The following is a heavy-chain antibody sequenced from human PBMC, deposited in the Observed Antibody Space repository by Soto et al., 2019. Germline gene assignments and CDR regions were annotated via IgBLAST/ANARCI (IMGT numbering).Heavy chain of an antibody. J-gene: IGHJ4*02. Sequence: QVQLVQSGAEVKKPGASVKVSCKASGYTFRNYGISWVRQAPGQGLEWMGWISAYKGNTNYAQKFQGRVTITTDKSTSTTYMELRSLRSDDSAVYFCASRARQLPYYFDYWSQGTLVTVSS. CDR2: ISAYKGNT. D-gene: IGHD6-6*01. CDR1: GYTFRNYG. CDR3: ASRARQLPYYFDY. V-gene: IGHV1-18*01.